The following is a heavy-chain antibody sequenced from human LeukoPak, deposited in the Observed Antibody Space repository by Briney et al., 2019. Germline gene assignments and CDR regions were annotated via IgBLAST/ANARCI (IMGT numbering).Heavy chain of an antibody. J-gene: IGHJ5*02. CDR3: ARGPSSNWFDP. V-gene: IGHV4-34*01. D-gene: IGHD6-6*01. CDR1: GGSFSGYY. Sequence: SETLSLTCAVYGGSFSGYYWSWIRQPPGKGLEWIGEINHSGSTNYNPSLKSRVTISVVTSKNQFSLKLSSVTAADTAVYYCARGPSSNWFDPWGQGTLVTVSS. CDR2: INHSGST.